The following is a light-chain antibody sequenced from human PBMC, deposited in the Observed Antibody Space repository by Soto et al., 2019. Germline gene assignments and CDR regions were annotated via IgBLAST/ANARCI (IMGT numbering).Light chain of an antibody. Sequence: QSVLSQPPSASGTPGQRVTISCSGGTSNIGSNTVNWYQHLPGTAPKLLMHSNNQRPSGVPDRFSGSKSGTSASLAISGLQSEDEADYYCATWGDILNGYVFGTGTKLTVL. V-gene: IGLV1-44*01. J-gene: IGLJ1*01. CDR1: TSNIGSNT. CDR3: ATWGDILNGYV. CDR2: SNN.